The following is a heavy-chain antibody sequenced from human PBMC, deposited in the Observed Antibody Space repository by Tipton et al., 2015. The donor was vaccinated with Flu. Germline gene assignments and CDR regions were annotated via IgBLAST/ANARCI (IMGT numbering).Heavy chain of an antibody. Sequence: TLSLTCTVSGGSISSSSYYWGWIRQPPGKGLEWIGSIYHSGSTYYNPSLKSRVTISVDTSKNQFSLKLSSVTAADTAVYYCARGPEQWLVNPHYFDYWGHGTLVTVSS. CDR1: GGSISSSSYY. CDR2: IYHSGST. D-gene: IGHD6-19*01. V-gene: IGHV4-39*07. CDR3: ARGPEQWLVNPHYFDY. J-gene: IGHJ4*01.